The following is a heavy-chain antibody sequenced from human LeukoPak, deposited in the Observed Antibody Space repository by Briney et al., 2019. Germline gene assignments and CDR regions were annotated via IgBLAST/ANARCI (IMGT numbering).Heavy chain of an antibody. D-gene: IGHD3-16*01. CDR1: GGSISSGGYY. CDR2: IYYSGST. J-gene: IGHJ4*02. CDR3: ARAGGVVAHPHFDY. Sequence: SETLSLTCTVSGGSISSGGYYWSWIRQHPGKGLEWIGYIYYSGSTYYNPSLKSRVTISVDTSKNQFSLKLSSVTAADTAVYYCARAGGVVAHPHFDYWGQGTLVTVSS. V-gene: IGHV4-31*03.